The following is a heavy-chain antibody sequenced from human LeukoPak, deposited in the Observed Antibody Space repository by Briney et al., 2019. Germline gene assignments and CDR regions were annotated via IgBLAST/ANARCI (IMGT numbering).Heavy chain of an antibody. D-gene: IGHD5-12*01. V-gene: IGHV5-51*01. CDR2: IYPGDSDT. CDR3: ARPAGIVAPNIDY. CDR1: GYNFPTYW. Sequence: GESLKISCQGSGYNFPTYWIGWVRPMPGKGLEWVGIIYPGDSDTKYTPAFQSQVTISADRSINTAYLQWSSLKASDTATYYCARPAGIVAPNIDYWGKGTLVTVSS. J-gene: IGHJ4*02.